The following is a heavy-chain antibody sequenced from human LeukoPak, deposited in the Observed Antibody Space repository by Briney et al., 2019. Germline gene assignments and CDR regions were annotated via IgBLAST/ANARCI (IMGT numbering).Heavy chain of an antibody. CDR2: INPNSGGT. V-gene: IGHV1-2*02. CDR3: ARDRGSSTPDYGMDV. J-gene: IGHJ6*02. Sequence: ASVKLSCKASGFGFSSYGINWVRQAPGQRLEWMGWINPNSGGTNYAQKFQGRVTMTRDTSISTAYMELSRLRSDDTAVYYCARDRGSSTPDYGMDVWGQGTTVTVSS. CDR1: GFGFSSYG. D-gene: IGHD2-2*01.